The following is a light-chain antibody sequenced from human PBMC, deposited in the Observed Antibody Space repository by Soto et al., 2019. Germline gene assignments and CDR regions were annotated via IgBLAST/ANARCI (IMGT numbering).Light chain of an antibody. Sequence: EILMTQSPATLSVSPGEGLTLSCRASQSISRTLAWYQQRPGQAPRILIYGASSRATGVPARFSGSGSGTDFTLTISRLEPEDFAVYYCQQYGSSGTFGQGTKVDIK. V-gene: IGKV3-15*01. CDR1: QSISRT. CDR2: GAS. CDR3: QQYGSSGT. J-gene: IGKJ1*01.